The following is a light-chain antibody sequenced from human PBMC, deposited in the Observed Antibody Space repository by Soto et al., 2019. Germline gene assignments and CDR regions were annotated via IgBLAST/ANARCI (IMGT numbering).Light chain of an antibody. Sequence: DVVMTQSPLSLPVTLGQPASTSCRSSQSLVYSDGHTYLNWFQQRPGQSPRRLIYKVSNRDSGVQERFSGSGSGNDFKLKSSRVEAVDVGVYYCMHGTHWSAISFGQGTRLEIK. CDR1: QSLVYSDGHTY. CDR3: MHGTHWSAIS. V-gene: IGKV2-30*01. CDR2: KVS. J-gene: IGKJ5*01.